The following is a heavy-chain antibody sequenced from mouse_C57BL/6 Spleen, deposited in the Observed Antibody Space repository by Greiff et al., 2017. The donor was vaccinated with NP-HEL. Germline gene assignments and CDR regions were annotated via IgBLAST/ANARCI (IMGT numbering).Heavy chain of an antibody. CDR2: FYPGSGSI. Sequence: VQLQQSGAELVKPGASVKLSCKASGYTFTEYTIHWVKQRAGQGLEWIGWFYPGSGSIKYNEKFKDKATLTADKSSSTVYMELSRLTSEDSAVYFCARHEAYYDYDAYYAMDYWGQGTSVTVSS. CDR1: GYTFTEYT. V-gene: IGHV1-62-2*01. CDR3: ARHEAYYDYDAYYAMDY. D-gene: IGHD2-4*01. J-gene: IGHJ4*01.